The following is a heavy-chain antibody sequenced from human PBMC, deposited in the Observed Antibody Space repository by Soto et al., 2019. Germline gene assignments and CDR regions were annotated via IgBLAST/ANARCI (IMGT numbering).Heavy chain of an antibody. CDR3: ARHSLICGGDCYDWDFFDY. V-gene: IGHV4-59*08. CDR1: GGSISSYY. J-gene: IGHJ4*02. D-gene: IGHD2-21*02. Sequence: QVQLQESGPGLVKPSETLSLTCTVSGGSISSYYWSWIRQPPGTGLEWIGYIYYSGSTNYNPSLKSRVTISVDTSKNQFSLKLSSVTAADTAVYYCARHSLICGGDCYDWDFFDYWGQGTLVTVSS. CDR2: IYYSGST.